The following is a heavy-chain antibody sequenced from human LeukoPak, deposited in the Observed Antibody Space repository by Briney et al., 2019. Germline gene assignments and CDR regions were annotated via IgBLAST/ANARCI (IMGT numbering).Heavy chain of an antibody. Sequence: SETLSLTCAVYGGSFSGYYWSWIRQPPGKGLEWIGEINHSGSTNYNPSLKSRVTISVDTSKNQFSLKLSSVTAADTAVYYCARALYDYVWGSYRYTHFDYWGQGTPVTVSS. V-gene: IGHV4-34*01. D-gene: IGHD3-16*02. CDR1: GGSFSGYY. J-gene: IGHJ4*02. CDR3: ARALYDYVWGSYRYTHFDY. CDR2: INHSGST.